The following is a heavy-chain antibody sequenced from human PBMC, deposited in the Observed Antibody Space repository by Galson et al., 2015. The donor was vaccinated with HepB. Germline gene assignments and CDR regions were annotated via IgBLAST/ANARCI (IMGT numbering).Heavy chain of an antibody. D-gene: IGHD2-15*01. CDR1: GFTFTGYA. V-gene: IGHV3-23*01. Sequence: SLRLSCAASGFTFTGYAKTWVRQTPGKGLEWVSTINYSGGSTYYADSVKGRFTISRDNSKNTVSLQMNSLRAEDTAVYYCAKGGGGGFFDYWGQGTLVTVSS. J-gene: IGHJ4*02. CDR2: INYSGGST. CDR3: AKGGGGGFFDY.